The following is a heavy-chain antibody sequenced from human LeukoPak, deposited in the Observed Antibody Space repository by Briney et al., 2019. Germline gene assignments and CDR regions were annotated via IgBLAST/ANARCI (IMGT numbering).Heavy chain of an antibody. CDR1: GFTFSSYS. D-gene: IGHD6-13*01. J-gene: IGHJ4*02. CDR3: AREERAAAGYEVDY. Sequence: PGGSLRLSCAASGFTFSSYSMNWVRQAPGKGLEWVSYISSSSSTIYYADSVKGRFTISRDNAKNSLYLQMNSLRAEDTAVYYCAREERAAAGYEVDYWRQGTLVTVSS. V-gene: IGHV3-48*01. CDR2: ISSSSSTI.